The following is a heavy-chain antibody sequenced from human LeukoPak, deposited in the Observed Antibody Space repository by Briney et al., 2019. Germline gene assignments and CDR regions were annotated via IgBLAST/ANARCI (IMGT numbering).Heavy chain of an antibody. CDR1: GFTFSSYA. V-gene: IGHV3-23*01. Sequence: GGSLRLSCAASGFTFSSYAMSWVRQAPGKGLVWVSAISGSGGSTYYADSVKGRFTISRDNSKNTLYLQMNSLRAEDTAVYYCAKDLKYQLLPYWGQGTLVTVSS. D-gene: IGHD2-2*01. CDR2: ISGSGGST. CDR3: AKDLKYQLLPY. J-gene: IGHJ4*02.